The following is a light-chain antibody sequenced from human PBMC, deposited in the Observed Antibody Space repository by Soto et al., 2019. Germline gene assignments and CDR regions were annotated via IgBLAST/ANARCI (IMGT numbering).Light chain of an antibody. CDR3: QSYDSSLSVVV. J-gene: IGLJ2*01. CDR1: SSNIGAGYD. CDR2: RNS. V-gene: IGLV1-40*01. Sequence: QSVLTQPPSVSGAPGQRVTISCTGTSSNIGAGYDIHWYQRLPGTAPKFLIYRNSNRPSGVPDRFSGSKSGTSASLAITGLQAEDEADYYCQSYDSSLSVVVFGGGTKLTVL.